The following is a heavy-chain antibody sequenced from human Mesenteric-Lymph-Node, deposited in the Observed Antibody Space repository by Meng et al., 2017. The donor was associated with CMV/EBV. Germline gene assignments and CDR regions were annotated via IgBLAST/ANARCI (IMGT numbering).Heavy chain of an antibody. CDR3: ARDHYGGSVRTFDY. D-gene: IGHD4/OR15-4a*01. Sequence: ESLKISCAASGFSFSIYSMNWVRQVPGKGLEWVSYISSSSSSMFYADSVRGRFTISRDNAKNSLYLQMNSLRAEDTGIYYCARDHYGGSVRTFDYWGLGTLVTVSS. CDR1: GFSFSIYS. J-gene: IGHJ4*02. V-gene: IGHV3-48*04. CDR2: ISSSSSSM.